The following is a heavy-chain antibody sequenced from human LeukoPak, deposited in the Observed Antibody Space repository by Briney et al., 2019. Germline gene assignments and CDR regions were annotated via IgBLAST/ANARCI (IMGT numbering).Heavy chain of an antibody. J-gene: IGHJ4*02. CDR2: VDHTGIT. CDR3: ARSRGSGSYFDY. Sequence: SETLSLTCSVSDDSITMYYWTWIRQPPGKGLEWIGYVDHTGITNFSPSLNGRVSISVDTSKNQFSLKLSSVTAADTAVYYCARSRGSGSYFDYWGQGTLVTVSS. CDR1: DDSITMYY. D-gene: IGHD1-26*01. V-gene: IGHV4-59*01.